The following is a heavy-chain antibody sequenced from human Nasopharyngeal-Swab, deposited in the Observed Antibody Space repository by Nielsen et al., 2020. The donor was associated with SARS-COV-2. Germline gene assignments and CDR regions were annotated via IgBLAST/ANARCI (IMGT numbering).Heavy chain of an antibody. J-gene: IGHJ6*03. CDR2: IYSGGST. Sequence: IRQRAGQGLEWVGEIYSGGSTNYDPSLKSRVTISVDKSKNQFPLKMSCVTAADTAVYYCASPQGSSGHYYMDVWGKGTTVTVSS. V-gene: IGHV4-4*02. CDR3: ASPQGSSGHYYMDV. D-gene: IGHD3-22*01.